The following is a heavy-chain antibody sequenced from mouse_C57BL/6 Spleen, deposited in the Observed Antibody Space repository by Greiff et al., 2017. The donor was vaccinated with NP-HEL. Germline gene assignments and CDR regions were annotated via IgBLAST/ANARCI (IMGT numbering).Heavy chain of an antibody. CDR3: ARFNYYGSSYAWFAY. D-gene: IGHD1-1*01. CDR1: GYTFTDYY. CDR2: IFPGSGST. V-gene: IGHV1-75*01. Sequence: VQLQQSGPELVKPGASVKISCKASGYTFTDYYINWVKQRPGQGLEWIGWIFPGSGSTYYNEKFKGKATLTVDKSSSTAYMLLSSLTSEDSAVYFCARFNYYGSSYAWFAYWGQGTLVTVSA. J-gene: IGHJ3*01.